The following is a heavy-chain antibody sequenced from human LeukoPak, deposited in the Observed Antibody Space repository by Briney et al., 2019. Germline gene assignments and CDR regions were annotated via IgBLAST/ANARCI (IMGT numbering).Heavy chain of an antibody. CDR3: ARPTHRLTVTTAIDY. CDR2: VSGYNGNT. Sequence: ASVTVSCKTSGYTFSSYAISWVRQAPGQGLEWMGWVSGYNGNTKYADKFQGRVTMTTDPSTTTVNMELRSLRSDDTAVYFCARPTHRLTVTTAIDYWGQGTLVTVSS. V-gene: IGHV1-18*01. CDR1: GYTFSSYA. D-gene: IGHD4-17*01. J-gene: IGHJ4*02.